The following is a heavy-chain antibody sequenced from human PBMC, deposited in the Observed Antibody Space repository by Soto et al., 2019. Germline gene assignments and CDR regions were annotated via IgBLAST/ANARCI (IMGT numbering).Heavy chain of an antibody. V-gene: IGHV3-30*18. CDR3: AKDRGYSSYYSDY. J-gene: IGHJ4*02. D-gene: IGHD3-22*01. Sequence: QVKLVESGGGVVQPGKSLRLSCAASGFTISNYGMHWVRQAPGKGLEWVAVISYDGSDKQYADSVKGRFTISRDNSKNTLYLQMISLRAEDTGVYHCAKDRGYSSYYSDYWGQGTLVTVSA. CDR1: GFTISNYG. CDR2: ISYDGSDK.